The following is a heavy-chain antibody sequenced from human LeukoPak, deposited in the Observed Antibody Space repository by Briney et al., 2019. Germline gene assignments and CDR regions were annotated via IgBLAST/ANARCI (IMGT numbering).Heavy chain of an antibody. V-gene: IGHV3-66*01. J-gene: IGHJ4*02. D-gene: IGHD5-18*01. Sequence: GGSLRLSCAVSGFSVSSSYMSWVRQAPGKGLEWVSLINTGTSTHYADSVKGRFTISRDKSKNTLYLEMNSLRAEDTAVYYCVPDTAMTILEYWGQGTLVTVSS. CDR1: GFSVSSSY. CDR2: INTGTST. CDR3: VPDTAMTILEY.